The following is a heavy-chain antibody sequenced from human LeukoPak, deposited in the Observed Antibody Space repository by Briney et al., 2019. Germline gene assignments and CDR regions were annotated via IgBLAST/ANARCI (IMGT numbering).Heavy chain of an antibody. V-gene: IGHV4-4*07. J-gene: IGHJ6*03. CDR3: AREYCSSTSCYTYYYYYMDV. D-gene: IGHD2-2*02. CDR1: GGSISSYY. CDR2: IYTSGST. Sequence: SETLSLTCTVSGGSISSYYWSWIRLPAGKGLEWIGRIYTSGSTNYNPSLKSRVTMSVDTSKNQFSLKLSSVTAADTAVYYCAREYCSSTSCYTYYYYYMDVWGKGTTVTVSS.